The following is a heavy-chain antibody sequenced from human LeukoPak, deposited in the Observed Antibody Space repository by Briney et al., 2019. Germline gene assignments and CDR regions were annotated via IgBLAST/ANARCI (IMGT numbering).Heavy chain of an antibody. J-gene: IGHJ5*02. CDR2: ISSSSSYI. Sequence: GGSLRFSCAASGFTFSSYSMNWVRQAPGKGLEWVSSISSSSSYIYYADSVKGRFTISRDNAKNSLYLQMNSLRAEDTAVYYCARADYDFWSGYYQYNWFDPWGQGTLVTVSS. CDR3: ARADYDFWSGYYQYNWFDP. D-gene: IGHD3-3*01. V-gene: IGHV3-21*01. CDR1: GFTFSSYS.